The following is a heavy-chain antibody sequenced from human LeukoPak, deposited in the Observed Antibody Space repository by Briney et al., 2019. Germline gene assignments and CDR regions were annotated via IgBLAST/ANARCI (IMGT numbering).Heavy chain of an antibody. V-gene: IGHV3-53*04. CDR1: GFTVSSNY. Sequence: GGSLRLSCAASGFTVSSNYMSWVRQAPGKGLEWVSVIYSGGSTYYADSVKGRFTISRHNSKNTLYLQMNSLRAEDTAVYYCARAVAVAGPGGGYYFDYWGQGTLVTVSS. CDR2: IYSGGST. J-gene: IGHJ4*02. CDR3: ARAVAVAGPGGGYYFDY. D-gene: IGHD6-19*01.